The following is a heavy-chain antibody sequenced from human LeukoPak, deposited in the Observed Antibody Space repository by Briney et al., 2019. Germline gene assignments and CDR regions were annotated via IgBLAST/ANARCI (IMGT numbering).Heavy chain of an antibody. CDR3: ARASNDFWSGYPN. CDR1: GGSISSGDYY. D-gene: IGHD3-3*01. V-gene: IGHV4-30-4*08. CDR2: IYYSGST. Sequence: SQTLSLTCTVSGGSISSGDYYWSWIRQPPGKGLEWIGYIYYSGSTYYNPSLKSRVTISVDTSKNQFSLKLSSVTAADTAVYYCARASNDFWSGYPNWGQGILVTVSS. J-gene: IGHJ4*02.